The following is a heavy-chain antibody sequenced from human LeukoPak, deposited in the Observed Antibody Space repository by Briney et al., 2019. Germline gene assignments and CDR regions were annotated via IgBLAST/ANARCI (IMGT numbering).Heavy chain of an antibody. CDR1: GGSISSSSYY. CDR3: ARHVGLFADY. CDR2: IYYSGST. V-gene: IGHV4-39*01. J-gene: IGHJ4*02. Sequence: SETLSLTCTVSGGSISSSSYYWGWIRQPPGKGLEWIGSIYYSGSTYYNPSLKSRVTISVDTSKNQFSLKLSSVTAADTAVYYCARHVGLFADYWGQGTLVTVSS. D-gene: IGHD2-21*01.